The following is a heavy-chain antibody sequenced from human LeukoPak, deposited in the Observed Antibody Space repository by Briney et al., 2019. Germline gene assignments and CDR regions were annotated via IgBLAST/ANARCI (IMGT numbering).Heavy chain of an antibody. CDR1: GFTFSSYA. V-gene: IGHV3-23*01. CDR3: VPGGHFSSRSLYYFDY. D-gene: IGHD6-13*01. Sequence: GGSLRLSCAASGFTFSSYAMSWVRQSPGKGLEWVSAISGGGGSTYYAYYTDSVRGRFTISRDNSKNTQYLQMNSLRADDTAVYYCVPGGHFSSRSLYYFDYWGQGTLVTVSS. CDR2: ISGGGGST. J-gene: IGHJ4*02.